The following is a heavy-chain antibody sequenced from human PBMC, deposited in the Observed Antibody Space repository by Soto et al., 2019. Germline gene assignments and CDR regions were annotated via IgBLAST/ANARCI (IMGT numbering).Heavy chain of an antibody. J-gene: IGHJ5*02. CDR2: IYTSGST. Sequence: PSETLSLTCTASGGSISSYYWSWIRQPAGKGLEWIGRIYTSGSTNYNPSLKSRVTMSVDTSKNQFSLKLSSVTAADTAVYYCARDPQRCSGGSCYLDPWGQGTLVTVSS. CDR1: GGSISSYY. V-gene: IGHV4-4*07. D-gene: IGHD2-15*01. CDR3: ARDPQRCSGGSCYLDP.